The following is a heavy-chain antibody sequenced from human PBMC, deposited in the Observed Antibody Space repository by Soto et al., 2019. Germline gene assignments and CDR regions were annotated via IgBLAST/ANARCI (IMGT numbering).Heavy chain of an antibody. CDR2: IIPNFDSP. J-gene: IGHJ3*02. CDR3: ARGYDILTGYYSGGWSFDI. CDR1: GGTFSSYA. Sequence: SVKVSCKASGGTFSSYAFNWVRQAPGQGLEWMGGIIPNFDSPNYAQKFQGRVTMTTNTSISTAYMDLSSLRSEDTAVYYCARGYDILTGYYSGGWSFDIWGQGTMVTVSS. V-gene: IGHV1-69*05. D-gene: IGHD3-9*01.